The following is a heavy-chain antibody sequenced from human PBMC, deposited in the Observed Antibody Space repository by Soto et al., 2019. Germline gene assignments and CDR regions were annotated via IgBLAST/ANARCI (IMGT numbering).Heavy chain of an antibody. CDR1: GGSISSYY. J-gene: IGHJ4*02. V-gene: IGHV4-59*01. CDR3: ARDLFNYGSGSYYNGVDY. D-gene: IGHD3-10*01. CDR2: IYYSGST. Sequence: SETLSLTCTVSGGSISSYYWSWIRQPPGKGLEWIGYIYYSGSTNYNPSLKSRVTISVDTSKNQFSLKLSSVTAADTAVYYCARDLFNYGSGSYYNGVDYWGQGTLVTVSS.